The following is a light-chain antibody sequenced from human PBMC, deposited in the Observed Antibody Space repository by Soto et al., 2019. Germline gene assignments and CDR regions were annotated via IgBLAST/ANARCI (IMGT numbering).Light chain of an antibody. J-gene: IGKJ4*01. V-gene: IGKV4-1*01. CDR3: QQYYGPPLT. Sequence: DIVMTQSPDSLAVSLGERATFNCNSSQTILHNSNKKNYLAWYQQKPGQSPKLLLYWASTRESGVPDRFSGSGSGTVFTLTISSLQAEDVAVYYCQQYYGPPLTFGGGTKVEIK. CDR2: WAS. CDR1: QTILHNSNKKNY.